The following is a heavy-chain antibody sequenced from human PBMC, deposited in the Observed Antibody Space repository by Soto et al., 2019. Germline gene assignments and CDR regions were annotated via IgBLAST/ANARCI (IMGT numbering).Heavy chain of an antibody. CDR3: ARRDFDYYYGMDV. CDR2: IYPGDSDT. V-gene: IGHV5-51*01. CDR1: GYSFTSYW. Sequence: GESLKISCKGSGYSFTSYWSGWVRQMPGKGLEWMGIIYPGDSDTRYSPSFQGQVTISADKSISTAYLQWSSLKASDTAMYYCARRDFDYYYGMDVWGQGTTVTVS. J-gene: IGHJ6*02.